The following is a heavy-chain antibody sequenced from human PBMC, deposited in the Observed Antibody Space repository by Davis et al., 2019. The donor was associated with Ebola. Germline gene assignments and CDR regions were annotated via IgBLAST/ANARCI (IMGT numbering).Heavy chain of an antibody. Sequence: SETLSLTCAVSGGSLSGYYWNWIRQPPGKGPEWIGEVNYLGSAKYNPSLKRRVSISVDTSKTQLSLRMTSVTAADTAVYYCARLSITMVRGVRNYYYYGMDVWGQGTTVTVSS. V-gene: IGHV4-34*01. CDR1: GGSLSGYY. D-gene: IGHD3-10*01. CDR2: VNYLGSA. CDR3: ARLSITMVRGVRNYYYYGMDV. J-gene: IGHJ6*02.